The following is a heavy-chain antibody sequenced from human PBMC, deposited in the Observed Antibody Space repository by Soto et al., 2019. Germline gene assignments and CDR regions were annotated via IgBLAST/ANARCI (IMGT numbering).Heavy chain of an antibody. CDR1: GGSINSYW. CDR2: VYSSGTT. V-gene: IGHV4-4*07. CDR3: ARELNPWGVDY. D-gene: IGHD7-27*01. Sequence: SETLSLTCSVSGGSINSYWWSWIRQPAGKGLEWIGRVYSSGTTDYNPSLNSRATLSVETSKNQFSLKLSSVTAADTAVYYCARELNPWGVDYWGQGTLVTVSS. J-gene: IGHJ4*02.